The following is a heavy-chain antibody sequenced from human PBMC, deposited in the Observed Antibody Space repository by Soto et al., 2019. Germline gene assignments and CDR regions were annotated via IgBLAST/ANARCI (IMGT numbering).Heavy chain of an antibody. J-gene: IGHJ4*02. CDR1: GYTFTSYA. CDR2: INAGNGNT. CDR3: ARGACSGGSGYSFHFDY. D-gene: IGHD2-15*01. V-gene: IGHV1-3*01. Sequence: QVQLVQSGAEVKKPGASVKVSCKASGYTFTSYAMHWVRQAPGQRLEWMGWINAGNGNTQYSQKFQGRVTITRDTSASTAYMELSSLRSEDTAVYYCARGACSGGSGYSFHFDYWGQGTLVTVSS.